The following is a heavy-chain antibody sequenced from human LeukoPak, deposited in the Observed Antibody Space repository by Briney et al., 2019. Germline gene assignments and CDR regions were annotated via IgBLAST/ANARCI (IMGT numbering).Heavy chain of an antibody. D-gene: IGHD4-17*01. CDR1: GYTFTSYY. CDR2: INPSGGSS. V-gene: IGHV1-46*01. CDR3: ARDTDYGDYGGGFDP. J-gene: IGHJ5*02. Sequence: ASVKVSCKASGYTFTSYYMHWVRQAPGQGLEWMGIINPSGGSSSYAQKFQGRVTMTRDTSTSTVYMELSSLRSEDTAVYYCARDTDYGDYGGGFDPWGQGTLVTVSS.